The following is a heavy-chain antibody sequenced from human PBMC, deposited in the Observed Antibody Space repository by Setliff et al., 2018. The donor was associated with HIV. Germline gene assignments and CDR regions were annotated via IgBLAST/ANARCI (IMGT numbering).Heavy chain of an antibody. Sequence: LRLSCAASGFTFSTYAMSWVRQALGRGLEWVSAISTNGDSTFYADSVKGRFTISRDNSKNTLYLQMSSLRAEDTAIYYCAKKLAASSGYYWGQGTLVTVSS. V-gene: IGHV3-23*01. D-gene: IGHD6-13*01. J-gene: IGHJ4*02. CDR1: GFTFSTYA. CDR2: ISTNGDST. CDR3: AKKLAASSGYY.